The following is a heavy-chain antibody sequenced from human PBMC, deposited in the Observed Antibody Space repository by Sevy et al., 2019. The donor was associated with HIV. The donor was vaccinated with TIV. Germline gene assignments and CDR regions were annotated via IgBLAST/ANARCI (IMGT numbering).Heavy chain of an antibody. CDR3: ARANTYYDILTDPRHQYYFDY. CDR1: GYTFTSYG. V-gene: IGHV1-18*01. J-gene: IGHJ4*02. Sequence: ASVKVSCKASGYTFTSYGISWVRQAPGQGLEWMGWISAYNGNTNYAQKLQGRVTMTTDTSTSTAYMELRSLRSDDTAVYYCARANTYYDILTDPRHQYYFDYWGQGTLVTVSS. CDR2: ISAYNGNT. D-gene: IGHD3-9*01.